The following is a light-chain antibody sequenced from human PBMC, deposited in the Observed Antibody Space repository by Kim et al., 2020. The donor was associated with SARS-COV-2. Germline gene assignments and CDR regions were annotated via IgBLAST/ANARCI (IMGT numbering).Light chain of an antibody. CDR3: SSRDSSGNHWV. CDR1: SLRNYH. Sequence: SSELTQDPAVSVALGQTVRITCQGDSLRNYHASWFHQKPGQAPVLVIYGDDKRPSGMPDRFSGSSSGNTASLTIAGAQAEDEAAYYCSSRDSSGNHWVFGGGTQLTVL. V-gene: IGLV3-19*01. CDR2: GDD. J-gene: IGLJ3*02.